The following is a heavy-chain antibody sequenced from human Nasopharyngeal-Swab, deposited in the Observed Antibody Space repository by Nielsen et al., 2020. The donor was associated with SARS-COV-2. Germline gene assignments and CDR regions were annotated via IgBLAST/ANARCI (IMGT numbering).Heavy chain of an antibody. CDR2: ISYDGSNK. J-gene: IGHJ3*02. CDR1: GFTFSSYG. CDR3: AKGGGTTGTVGLDI. Sequence: GGSLTLSCAASGFTFSSYGMHWVRQAPGKGLEWVAVISYDGSNKYYADSVKGRFTISRDNSKNTLYLQMNSLRAEDTAVYYCAKGGGTTGTVGLDIWGQGTMVTVSS. D-gene: IGHD1-1*01. V-gene: IGHV3-30*18.